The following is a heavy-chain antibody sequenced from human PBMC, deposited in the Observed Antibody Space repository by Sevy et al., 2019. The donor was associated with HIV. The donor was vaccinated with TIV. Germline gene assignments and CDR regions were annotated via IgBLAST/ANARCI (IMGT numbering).Heavy chain of an antibody. Sequence: GGSLRLSCAASGFTFITYNMNWVRQAPGKGLEWVSSVSGSSNYIYYAESLKGRFIISRDNAKNTLYLQINSLRADDTAVYYCARGPPDGSSDYFDYWGQGTLVTVSS. J-gene: IGHJ4*02. D-gene: IGHD1-26*01. CDR1: GFTFITYN. CDR3: ARGPPDGSSDYFDY. CDR2: VSGSSNYI. V-gene: IGHV3-21*06.